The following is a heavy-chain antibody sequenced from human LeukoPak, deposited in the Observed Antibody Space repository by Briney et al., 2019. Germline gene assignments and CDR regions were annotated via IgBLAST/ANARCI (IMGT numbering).Heavy chain of an antibody. V-gene: IGHV4-59*01. CDR1: GVSISSYY. D-gene: IGHD3-22*01. J-gene: IGHJ5*02. CDR3: ARDRYYYDSSGTRWFDP. Sequence: KSSETLSPTCTVSGVSISSYYWSWIRQPPGKGLEWIGYIHNSGITNYNPSLKSRVTISVDTSKNQFSLKLSSVTAADTAVYYCARDRYYYDSSGTRWFDPWGQGTLVTVSS. CDR2: IHNSGIT.